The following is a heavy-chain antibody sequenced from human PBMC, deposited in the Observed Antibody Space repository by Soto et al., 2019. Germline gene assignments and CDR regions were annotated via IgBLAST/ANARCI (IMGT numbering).Heavy chain of an antibody. V-gene: IGHV3-21*01. D-gene: IGHD3-10*01. CDR3: AREVWFSPYYFDY. CDR2: ISSSSSYI. CDR1: GFTFRDYY. Sequence: GGSLRLSCAASGFTFRDYYMTWLRQAPGKGLEWVSSISSSSSYIYYADSVKGRFTISRDNAKNSLYLQMNSLRAEDTAVYYCAREVWFSPYYFDYWGQGTLVTVSS. J-gene: IGHJ4*02.